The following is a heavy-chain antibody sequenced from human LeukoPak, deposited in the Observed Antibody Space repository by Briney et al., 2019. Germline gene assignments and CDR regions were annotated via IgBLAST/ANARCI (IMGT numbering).Heavy chain of an antibody. V-gene: IGHV1-69*13. Sequence: GASVKVSCKASGYTFTGYYMHWVRQAPGQGLEWMGGIIPIFGTANYAQKFQCRVTITADESTSTAYMELSSLRSEGTAVYYCARCDYYGSGSCHYWGQGTLVTVSS. D-gene: IGHD3-10*01. CDR1: GYTFTGYY. J-gene: IGHJ4*02. CDR3: ARCDYYGSGSCHY. CDR2: IIPIFGTA.